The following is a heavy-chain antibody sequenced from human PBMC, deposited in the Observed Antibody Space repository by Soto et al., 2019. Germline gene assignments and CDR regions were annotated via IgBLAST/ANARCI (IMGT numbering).Heavy chain of an antibody. CDR1: GFTFSTCA. V-gene: IGHV3-23*01. CDR2: IGDNGLGK. Sequence: EVQMLESGGGLVQPGGSLTLSCAASGFTFSTCAMSWVRQAPGKGLEWVSSIGDNGLGKYYADSVKGRFTISRDNSKNTLYLQMTRLRGDDTAVYYCAIYRQTAVTSEFWGQGVLVTVSS. J-gene: IGHJ4*02. CDR3: AIYRQTAVTSEF. D-gene: IGHD4-17*01.